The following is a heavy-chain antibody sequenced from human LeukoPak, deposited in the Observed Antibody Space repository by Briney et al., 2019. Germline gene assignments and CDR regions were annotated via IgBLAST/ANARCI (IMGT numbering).Heavy chain of an antibody. Sequence: PGGSLRLSCAASGFTFSSSVMHWVRQGPGKGLEWVSYISTTGKTFYYGDSVKGRFTISRDNAKNSLYLQMNSLRAEDTAVYYCAREVYHGSGSPRLGYWGQGTLVTVSS. V-gene: IGHV3-48*01. J-gene: IGHJ4*02. D-gene: IGHD3-10*01. CDR2: ISTTGKTF. CDR1: GFTFSSSV. CDR3: AREVYHGSGSPRLGY.